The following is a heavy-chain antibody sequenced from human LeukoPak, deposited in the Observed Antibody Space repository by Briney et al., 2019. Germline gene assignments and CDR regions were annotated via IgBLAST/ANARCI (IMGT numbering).Heavy chain of an antibody. CDR3: ARSIVGGPEKPGGPTDY. CDR2: IYYSGST. Sequence: PSQTLSLTCTVSGGSISSGGYYWSWIRQHPGKGLEWIGSIYYSGSTYYNPSLKSRVTISVDTSKNQFSLKLSSVTAADTAVYYCARSIVGGPEKPGGPTDYWGQGTLVTVSS. D-gene: IGHD1-26*01. CDR1: GGSISSGGYY. J-gene: IGHJ4*02. V-gene: IGHV4-30-2*03.